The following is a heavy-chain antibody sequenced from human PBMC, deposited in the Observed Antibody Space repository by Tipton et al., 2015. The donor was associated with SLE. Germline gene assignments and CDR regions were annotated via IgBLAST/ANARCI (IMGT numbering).Heavy chain of an antibody. Sequence: TLSLTCTVSGGSISSSSYYWGWIRQPPGKGLEWIGEINHSGSTNYNPSLKSRVTISVDTSKNQFSLKLSSVTTADTAVYYCARGDRYNWNYDYWGQGTLVTVSS. CDR2: INHSGST. J-gene: IGHJ4*02. D-gene: IGHD1-7*01. V-gene: IGHV4-39*07. CDR3: ARGDRYNWNYDY. CDR1: GGSISSSSYY.